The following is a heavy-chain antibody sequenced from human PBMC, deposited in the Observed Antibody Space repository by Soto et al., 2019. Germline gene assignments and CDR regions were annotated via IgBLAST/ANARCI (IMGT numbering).Heavy chain of an antibody. D-gene: IGHD3-22*01. CDR2: IRRDGSET. V-gene: IGHV3-7*03. CDR3: ARVPYYYDSSGLEGDAFDI. J-gene: IGHJ3*02. Sequence: GRFMRLSRGASRFTLSSCAMSWSRQAPGKGLEWVSNIRRDGSETYYVDSVKGRFTISRDNAKNSLYLQMNSLRAEDTAVYYCARVPYYYDSSGLEGDAFDIWGQGTMVTVSS. CDR1: RFTLSSCA.